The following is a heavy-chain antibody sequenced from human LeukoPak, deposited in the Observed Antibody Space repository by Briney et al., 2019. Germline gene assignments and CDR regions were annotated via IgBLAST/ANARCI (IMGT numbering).Heavy chain of an antibody. V-gene: IGHV3-7*01. CDR3: AREFTPLIQFWPRSLDDRYGMDV. CDR1: GFTFSSYS. J-gene: IGHJ6*02. Sequence: GGSLRLSCAASGFTFSSYSMNWVRQAPGKGLEWVANIKEDGSEKHYVDFVKGRFTISRDNANNSLYLQMNSLRAEDTAVYYCAREFTPLIQFWPRSLDDRYGMDVWGQGTTVTVSS. CDR2: IKEDGSEK. D-gene: IGHD5-18*01.